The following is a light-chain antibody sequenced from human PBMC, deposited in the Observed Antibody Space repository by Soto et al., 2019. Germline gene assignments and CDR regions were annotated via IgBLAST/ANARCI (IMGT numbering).Light chain of an antibody. Sequence: EIVMTQSPATLSLSPGERATLSCRASQSVGSSLAWYQQKPGQAPRLLIYDASNRATGIPARFSGSGSGTDFTLTISSLEPEDSAVYYCQQYNNWPPYTFGQGTKVDIK. CDR1: QSVGSS. V-gene: IGKV3-11*01. J-gene: IGKJ2*01. CDR2: DAS. CDR3: QQYNNWPPYT.